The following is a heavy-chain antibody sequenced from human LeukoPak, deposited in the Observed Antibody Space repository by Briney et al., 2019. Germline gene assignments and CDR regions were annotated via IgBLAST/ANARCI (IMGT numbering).Heavy chain of an antibody. Sequence: ASVKVSCKASGYTFTAYYVHWVRQAPGQGLEWMGWINPNSGGTNYAQKFQGRVTITRDTSISTAYMELSRLRSDDTAVYYCARDFGHYDFWSGYCLDYWGQGTLVTVSS. V-gene: IGHV1-2*02. CDR1: GYTFTAYY. D-gene: IGHD3-3*01. CDR3: ARDFGHYDFWSGYCLDY. J-gene: IGHJ4*02. CDR2: INPNSGGT.